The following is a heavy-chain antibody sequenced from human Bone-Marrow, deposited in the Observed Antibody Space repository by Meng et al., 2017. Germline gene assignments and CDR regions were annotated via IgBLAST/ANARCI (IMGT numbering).Heavy chain of an antibody. Sequence: QVQLVESGGGVVQPGRSLRLCCAASGFTFSRYAMDWVRQAPGKGLEWVAVISYDGSNKYYADSVKGRFTISRDNSKNTLYLQMNSLRAEDTAVYYCARDAAFEYYYDSSGYWDYWGQGTLVTVSS. CDR3: ARDAAFEYYYDSSGYWDY. V-gene: IGHV3-30-3*01. CDR1: GFTFSRYA. D-gene: IGHD3-22*01. CDR2: ISYDGSNK. J-gene: IGHJ4*02.